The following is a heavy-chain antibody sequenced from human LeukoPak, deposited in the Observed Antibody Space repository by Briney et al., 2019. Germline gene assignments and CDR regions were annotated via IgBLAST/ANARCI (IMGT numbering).Heavy chain of an antibody. J-gene: IGHJ4*02. CDR1: GFTFSSYW. CDR3: ARDYPTGYSSGRYYFDY. CDR2: IKQDGSEK. V-gene: IGHV3-7*01. Sequence: PGGSLRLSCAASGFTFSSYWMSWVRQAPGKGLEWVANIKQDGSEKYYVDSVKGRFTISRDNAKNSLYLQMNSLRAEDTAVYYCARDYPTGYSSGRYYFDYWGQGTLVPVSS. D-gene: IGHD6-19*01.